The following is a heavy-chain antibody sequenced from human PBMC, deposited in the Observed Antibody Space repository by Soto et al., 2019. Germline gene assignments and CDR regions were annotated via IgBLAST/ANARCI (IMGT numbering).Heavy chain of an antibody. D-gene: IGHD3-10*01. J-gene: IGHJ1*01. V-gene: IGHV3-23*01. CDR2: FEAGDSDA. CDR3: AKDSGRNYFQH. CDR1: GFTFSSYG. Sequence: EVQLLESGGTLVQPGGSLRLSCAASGFTFSSYGMSWVRQTPEKGLEWVSGFEAGDSDAYYADPVKGRFTISRDNSENTLYLQMNSLRVEDTAVYYCAKDSGRNYFQHWGQGTLVTVSS.